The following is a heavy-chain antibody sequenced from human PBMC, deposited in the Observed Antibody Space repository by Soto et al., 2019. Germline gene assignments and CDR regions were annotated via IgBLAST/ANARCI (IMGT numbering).Heavy chain of an antibody. CDR3: ARHLSKLGYCSGGSCSREDYYYYYMDV. CDR1: GYSFTSYW. Sequence: GESLKISCKGSGYSFTSYWIGWVRQMPGKGLEWMGIIYPGDSDTRYSPSFQGQVTISADKSISTAYLQWSSLKASDTAMYYCARHLSKLGYCSGGSCSREDYYYYYMDVWGKGTTVTVSS. J-gene: IGHJ6*03. D-gene: IGHD2-15*01. V-gene: IGHV5-51*01. CDR2: IYPGDSDT.